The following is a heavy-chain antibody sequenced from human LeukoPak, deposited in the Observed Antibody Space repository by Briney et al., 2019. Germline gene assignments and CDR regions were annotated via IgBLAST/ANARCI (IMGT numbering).Heavy chain of an antibody. V-gene: IGHV1-69*04. CDR2: IIPIFGIA. D-gene: IGHD3-22*01. CDR3: ARSTSFSSGYYPYYFDY. Sequence: ASVTVSCKASGGTFSSYAISWVRQAPGQGLEWMGRIIPIFGIANYAQKFKGRVTITADKSTSTAYMELSSLRSEDTAVYYCARSTSFSSGYYPYYFDYWGQGTLVTVSS. J-gene: IGHJ4*02. CDR1: GGTFSSYA.